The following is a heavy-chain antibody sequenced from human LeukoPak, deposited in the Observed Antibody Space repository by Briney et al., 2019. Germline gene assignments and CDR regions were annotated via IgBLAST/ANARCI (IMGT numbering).Heavy chain of an antibody. Sequence: GGSLRLSCAASGLTFSSYAMSWVRQAPAPGLERVSTITSSGSRAYYTDSVKCLITISRDNPKNTLFLQMNSLRAEDTAEYYCVSGWYIDYWGQGTLVTVSS. J-gene: IGHJ4*02. CDR2: ITSSGSRA. CDR3: VSGWYIDY. V-gene: IGHV3-23*05. D-gene: IGHD6-19*01. CDR1: GLTFSSYA.